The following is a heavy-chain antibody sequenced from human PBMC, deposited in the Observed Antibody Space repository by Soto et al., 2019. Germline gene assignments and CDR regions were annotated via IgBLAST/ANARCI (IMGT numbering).Heavy chain of an antibody. Sequence: PGGSLRLSCAASGFTFSHFAMSWVRQAPGKGLEWVSGISGSGANKYYADSEKGRFTISRDNSKNTLYLEMNSLRAEDTAVYYCAKMVSGYTVFSYYYYYMDVWGRGTTVIVSS. V-gene: IGHV3-23*01. CDR3: AKMVSGYTVFSYYYYYMDV. CDR1: GFTFSHFA. CDR2: ISGSGANK. J-gene: IGHJ6*03. D-gene: IGHD3-22*01.